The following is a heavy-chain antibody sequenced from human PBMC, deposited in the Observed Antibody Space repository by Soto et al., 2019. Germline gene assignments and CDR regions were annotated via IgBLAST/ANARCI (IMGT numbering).Heavy chain of an antibody. CDR1: GFTFSSYG. Sequence: QVQLVESGGGVVQPGRSLRLSCAASGFTFSSYGMHWVRQAPGKGLEWVAVIWYDGSNKYYADSVKGQFTISRDNSKNTLYLQMNSLRAWDTAVYYCAREGIRSFDYWGQGTLVTVSS. CDR2: IWYDGSNK. V-gene: IGHV3-33*01. D-gene: IGHD4-17*01. CDR3: AREGIRSFDY. J-gene: IGHJ4*02.